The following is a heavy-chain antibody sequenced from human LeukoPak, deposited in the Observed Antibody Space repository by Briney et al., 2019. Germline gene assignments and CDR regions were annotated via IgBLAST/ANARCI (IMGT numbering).Heavy chain of an antibody. CDR1: GFTFSSYA. D-gene: IGHD4-11*01. V-gene: IGHV3-23*01. CDR3: AKFDYSNYLFVGYYYMDV. Sequence: GGSLRLSCAASGFTFSSYAMSWVRQAPGKGLEWVSAISGSGGSTYYADSVKGRFTISRDNSKNTLYLQMNSLRAEDTAVYYCAKFDYSNYLFVGYYYMDVWGKGTTVTVSS. J-gene: IGHJ6*03. CDR2: ISGSGGST.